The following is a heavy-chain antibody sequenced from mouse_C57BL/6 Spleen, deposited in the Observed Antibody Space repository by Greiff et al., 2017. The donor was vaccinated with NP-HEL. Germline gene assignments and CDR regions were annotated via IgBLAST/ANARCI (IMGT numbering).Heavy chain of an antibody. V-gene: IGHV1-81*01. D-gene: IGHD1-1*01. CDR2: IYPRSGNT. CDR1: GYTFTSYG. Sequence: VQLQQSGAELARPGASVKLSCKASGYTFTSYGISWVKQRPGQGLECIGEIYPRSGNTYYNEKFKGKATLTADKSSSTAYMELRSLTSEDSAVYFCARDYYGSSGYWGQGTTLTVSS. CDR3: ARDYYGSSGY. J-gene: IGHJ2*01.